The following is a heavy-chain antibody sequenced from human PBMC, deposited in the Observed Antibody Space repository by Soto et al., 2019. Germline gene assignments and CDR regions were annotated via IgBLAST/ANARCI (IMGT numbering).Heavy chain of an antibody. CDR2: VIPLFGTA. CDR3: ARDTGYCSITSGYIGGTYYYSYYGMVV. V-gene: IGHV1-69*06. CDR1: GGTFSSYA. J-gene: IGHJ6*02. Sequence: QVQMVQSGAEVKKPGSSVKVSCNASGGTFSSYAISWVRQAPGQGREWLGGVIPLFGTANYAQHLQGRVPITEDIFTSTAYMELSCLMCEDTAVYYCARDTGYCSITSGYIGGTYYYSYYGMVVLGQDTTVSV. D-gene: IGHD2-2*02.